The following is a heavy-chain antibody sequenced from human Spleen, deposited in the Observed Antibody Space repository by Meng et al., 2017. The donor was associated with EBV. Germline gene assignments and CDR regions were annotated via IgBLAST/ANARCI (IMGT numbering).Heavy chain of an antibody. V-gene: IGHV1-69*01. CDR3: AAGYSSSRARYFQH. CDR1: GETFSSYS. Sequence: QVQLVQSGAEVKRPGSSVKVSCRASGETFSSYSINWVRQAPGQGLEWMGGIIPLFQTTYYAQKFQGRITLTADESTSTVSMELSSLRYEDTAMFYCAAGYSSSRARYFQHWGQGTLVTVSS. D-gene: IGHD6-13*01. CDR2: IIPLFQTT. J-gene: IGHJ1*01.